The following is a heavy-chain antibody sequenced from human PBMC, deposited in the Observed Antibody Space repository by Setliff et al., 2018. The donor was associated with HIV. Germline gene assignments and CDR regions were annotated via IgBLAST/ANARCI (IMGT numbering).Heavy chain of an antibody. V-gene: IGHV1-18*01. D-gene: IGHD2-21*01. CDR1: GYTFTSYG. CDR3: TRGRGIIGALVY. J-gene: IGHJ4*02. CDR2: ISAYNGHT. Sequence: ASVKVSCKASGYTFTSYGFSWVRQAPGQGLEWMGWISAYNGHTNYAQKLQGRVTMTTDTSTSTAYMELSSLRSEDTAVYYCTRGRGIIGALVYWGQGTLVTVSS.